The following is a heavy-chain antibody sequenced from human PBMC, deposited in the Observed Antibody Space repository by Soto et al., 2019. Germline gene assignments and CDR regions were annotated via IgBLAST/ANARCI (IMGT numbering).Heavy chain of an antibody. CDR1: GYTFTGYY. CDR2: INPNSGDT. CDR3: AKGGAIVAAGPRVYLYNAMDV. J-gene: IGHJ6*02. V-gene: IGHV1-2*02. D-gene: IGHD1-26*01. Sequence: QVQLVQSGTEVKRPGDSVKVSCKASGYTFTGYYVHWVRQAPGQGLEWMGWINPNSGDTYLAQRIQGRVTMNRDTSIGTAYMELRGLTSDDPAEYYCAKGGAIVAAGPRVYLYNAMDVWGQGTMVTVSS.